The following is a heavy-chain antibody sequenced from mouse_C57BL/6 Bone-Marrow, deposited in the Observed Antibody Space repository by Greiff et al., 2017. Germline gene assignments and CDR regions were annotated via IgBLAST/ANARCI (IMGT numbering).Heavy chain of an antibody. CDR3: TTPDFDY. Sequence: VQLQQSGAELVRPGASVKLSCTASGFNIKDDYMHWVKPRPEQGLEWIGWIDPENGDTEYASKFQGKATITADTSSNTAYLQLSSLTSEDTAVYYCTTPDFDYWGQGTTLTVSS. V-gene: IGHV14-4*01. J-gene: IGHJ2*01. CDR2: IDPENGDT. CDR1: GFNIKDDY.